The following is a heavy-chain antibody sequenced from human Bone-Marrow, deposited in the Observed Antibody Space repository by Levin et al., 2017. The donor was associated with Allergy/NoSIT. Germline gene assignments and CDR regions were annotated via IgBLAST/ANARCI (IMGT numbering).Heavy chain of an antibody. CDR1: GFMLRNYA. CDR3: ARGASEGAPFDS. V-gene: IGHV3-30*02. Sequence: GESLKISCAASGFMLRNYAVHWVRQAPGKGLVWVAFIVHDGSNKFYVDSVKGRFTVSRDNSKNTVSLQMNSLRVEDTAVYYCARGASEGAPFDSWGQGTLVTVSS. CDR2: IVHDGSNK. J-gene: IGHJ4*02.